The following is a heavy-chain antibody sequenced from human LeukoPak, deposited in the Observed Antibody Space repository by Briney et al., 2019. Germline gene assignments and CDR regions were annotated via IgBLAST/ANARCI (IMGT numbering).Heavy chain of an antibody. J-gene: IGHJ5*02. D-gene: IGHD2-21*02. CDR2: ISAYNGNT. CDR1: GYTFTSYG. CDR3: ARDFEYCGGDCYPNWFDP. Sequence: ASVKVSCKASGYTFTSYGISWVRQAPGQGLEWMGWISAYNGNTNYAQKLQGRVTMTTDTSTSTAYMELRSLRSDDTAVYYCARDFEYCGGDCYPNWFDPWGQGTLVTVSS. V-gene: IGHV1-18*01.